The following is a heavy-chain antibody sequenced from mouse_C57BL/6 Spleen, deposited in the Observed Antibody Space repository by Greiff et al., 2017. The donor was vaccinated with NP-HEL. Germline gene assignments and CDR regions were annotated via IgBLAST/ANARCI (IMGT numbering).Heavy chain of an antibody. Sequence: LQESGPELVKPGASVKISCKASGYAFSSSWMNWVKQRPGKGLEWIGRIYPGDGDTNYNGKFKGKATLTADKSSSTAYMQLSSLTSEDSAVYFCARPTVVATRYFDVWGTGTTVTVSS. CDR1: GYAFSSSW. V-gene: IGHV1-82*01. CDR2: IYPGDGDT. CDR3: ARPTVVATRYFDV. J-gene: IGHJ1*03. D-gene: IGHD1-1*01.